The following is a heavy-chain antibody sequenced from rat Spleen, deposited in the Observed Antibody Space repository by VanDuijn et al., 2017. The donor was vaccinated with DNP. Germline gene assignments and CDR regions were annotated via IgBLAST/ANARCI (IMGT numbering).Heavy chain of an antibody. Sequence: QIQLQQSGAELAKPGSSVKISCKASDYTFTSYYIGWIKQTTGQGLEHIGYINMGSGGTNYNEKFKGKPTLTVDKSSSTAFMQLSSLTPDDSAVYYCATHEITMMVIDYWGQGVMVTVSS. D-gene: IGHD1-12*03. V-gene: IGHV1-43*01. CDR2: INMGSGGT. CDR1: DYTFTSYY. J-gene: IGHJ2*01. CDR3: ATHEITMMVIDY.